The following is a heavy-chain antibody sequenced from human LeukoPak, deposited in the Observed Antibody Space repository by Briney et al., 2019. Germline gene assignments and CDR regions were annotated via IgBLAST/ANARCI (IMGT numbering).Heavy chain of an antibody. CDR3: AREASGHILTGFYYFDY. CDR1: GYTFTSYG. CDR2: ISAYNGNT. J-gene: IGHJ4*02. Sequence: ASVKVSCKASGYTFTSYGISWVRQAPGQGLEWMGWISAYNGNTNYAQKLQGRVTMTTDTSTSTAYMELRSLRSDDTAVYYCAREASGHILTGFYYFDYWGQGTLVTVSS. V-gene: IGHV1-18*01. D-gene: IGHD3-9*01.